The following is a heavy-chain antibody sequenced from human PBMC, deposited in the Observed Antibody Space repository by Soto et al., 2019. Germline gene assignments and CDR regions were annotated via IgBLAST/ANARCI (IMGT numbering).Heavy chain of an antibody. CDR3: AYFDWLPY. CDR2: VYYDGTT. CDR1: GGSISSSTFH. J-gene: IGHJ4*02. D-gene: IGHD3-9*01. Sequence: PSETLPLTCTVSGGSISSSTFHWGWIRRPPGKGLEWIGSVYYDGTTYYNPSLRSRVTISVDTSKNQFSLKMSSVTAADTAAYYCAYFDWLPYWGQGTLVTVSS. V-gene: IGHV4-39*01.